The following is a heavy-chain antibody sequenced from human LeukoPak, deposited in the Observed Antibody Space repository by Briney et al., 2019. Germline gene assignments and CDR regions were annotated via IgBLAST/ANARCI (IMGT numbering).Heavy chain of an antibody. J-gene: IGHJ4*02. CDR2: INSDGSST. V-gene: IGHV3-74*01. CDR3: ARIAYGSAWYVDY. Sequence: RGSLRLACAPSGFTFTTYWMHWVHQAPGKGLFWVSRINSDGSSTNYADSVKGRFTISRDNAKYTLYLQMNSLRVEDTAVYYCARIAYGSAWYVDYGGQGTLVTVSS. D-gene: IGHD6-25*01. CDR1: GFTFTTYW.